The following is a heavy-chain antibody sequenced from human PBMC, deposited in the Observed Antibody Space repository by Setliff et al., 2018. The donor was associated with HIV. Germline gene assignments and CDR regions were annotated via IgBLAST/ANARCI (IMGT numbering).Heavy chain of an antibody. CDR3: ARGVSSWYPLFDY. CDR1: GGSISSSNYY. V-gene: IGHV4-61*05. J-gene: IGHJ4*02. D-gene: IGHD6-13*01. Sequence: PSETLSLTCTVSGGSISSSNYYWGWIRQPPGKGLEWIGYIHSSGGTNYNPSLKSRVTISVDTSKNQFSLKLSSVTAADTAVYYCARGVSSWYPLFDYWGQGTLVTVSS. CDR2: IHSSGGT.